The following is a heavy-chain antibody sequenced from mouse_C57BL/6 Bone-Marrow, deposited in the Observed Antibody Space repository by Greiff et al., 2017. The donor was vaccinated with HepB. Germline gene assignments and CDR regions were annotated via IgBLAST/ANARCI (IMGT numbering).Heavy chain of an antibody. CDR3: ARLSYGYDVYFDY. V-gene: IGHV1-18*01. CDR2: INPNNGGT. J-gene: IGHJ2*01. D-gene: IGHD2-2*01. Sequence: EVQLQQSGPELVKPGASVKIPCKASGYTFTDYNMDWVKQSHGKSLEWIGDINPNNGGTIYNQKFKGKATLTVDKSSSTAYMELRSLTSEDTAVYYCARLSYGYDVYFDYWGQGTTLTVSS. CDR1: GYTFTDYN.